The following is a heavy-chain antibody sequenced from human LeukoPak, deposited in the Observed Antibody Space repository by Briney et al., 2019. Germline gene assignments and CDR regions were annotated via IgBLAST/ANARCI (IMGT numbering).Heavy chain of an antibody. D-gene: IGHD1-26*01. J-gene: IGHJ3*02. CDR3: ARVGWELLRDAFDI. Sequence: PSETLSLTCTVSGGSISSYYWSWIRQPPGKGLEWIGYIYYSGSTNYNPSLKSRVTISVDTSKNLFSLKLSSVTAADTAVYYCARVGWELLRDAFDIWGQGTMVTVSS. V-gene: IGHV4-59*01. CDR1: GGSISSYY. CDR2: IYYSGST.